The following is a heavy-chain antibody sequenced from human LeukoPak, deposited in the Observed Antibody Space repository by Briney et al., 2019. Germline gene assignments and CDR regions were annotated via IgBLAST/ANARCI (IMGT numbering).Heavy chain of an antibody. Sequence: ASVKVSCKASGYTFTSYYMHWVRQAPGQGLEWMGIINPSGGSTSYAQKYQGRVTMTRDLSTSTVYMELSSLRSEDTAVYYCARDLGVVVAATQGEGDAFDIWGQGTMVTVSS. CDR3: ARDLGVVVAATQGEGDAFDI. CDR2: INPSGGST. J-gene: IGHJ3*02. V-gene: IGHV1-46*01. CDR1: GYTFTSYY. D-gene: IGHD2-15*01.